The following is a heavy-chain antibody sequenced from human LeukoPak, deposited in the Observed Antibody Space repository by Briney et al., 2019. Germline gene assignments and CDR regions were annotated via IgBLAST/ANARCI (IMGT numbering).Heavy chain of an antibody. Sequence: GESLRISCKGSGYSFTSYLISWVRQMPGKGLEWMGWIDPTDSYTNYGPSFQGHVTISADKSISTAYLQWSSLKASDTAMYYCARRGSIAPRYYYGMDVWGQGTTVTVSS. CDR2: IDPTDSYT. V-gene: IGHV5-10-1*01. CDR3: ARRGSIAPRYYYGMDV. D-gene: IGHD6-6*01. CDR1: GYSFTSYL. J-gene: IGHJ6*02.